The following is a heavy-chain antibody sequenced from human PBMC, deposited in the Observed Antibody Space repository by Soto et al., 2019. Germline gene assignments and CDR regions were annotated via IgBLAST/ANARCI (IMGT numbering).Heavy chain of an antibody. V-gene: IGHV1-18*01. Sequence: ASVKVSCKASGFPFTDYGFTWVRQAPGEGLEWMGWISAYTGNTNYAQKVQGRVTMSTDTSASTAYMELRSLRSDDTAVYYCARVNSIVGATKNFDYWGQGTLVTVSS. CDR2: ISAYTGNT. CDR3: ARVNSIVGATKNFDY. D-gene: IGHD1-26*01. J-gene: IGHJ4*02. CDR1: GFPFTDYG.